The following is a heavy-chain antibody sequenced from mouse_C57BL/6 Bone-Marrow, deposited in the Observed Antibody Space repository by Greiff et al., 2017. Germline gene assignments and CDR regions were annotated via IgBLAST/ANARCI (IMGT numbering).Heavy chain of an antibody. D-gene: IGHD2-4*01. Sequence: VQLKESGPELVKPGASVKIPCKASGYTFTDYNMDWVKQSHGKSLEWIGDINPNNGGTIYNQKFKGKATLTVDKSSSTAYMELRSLTSEDTAVYYCARGHYDYAWFAYWGQGTLVTVSA. CDR3: ARGHYDYAWFAY. CDR2: INPNNGGT. V-gene: IGHV1-18*01. J-gene: IGHJ3*01. CDR1: GYTFTDYN.